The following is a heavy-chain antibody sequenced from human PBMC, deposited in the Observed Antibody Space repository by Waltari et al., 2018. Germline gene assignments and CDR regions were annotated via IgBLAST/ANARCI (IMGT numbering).Heavy chain of an antibody. Sequence: QVQLQESGPGLVKPSETLSLTCTVSGGSISSYYWSWIRQPPGKRLEWIGYIYYSGSTNYNPSLKSRVTISVDTSKNQFSLKLSSVTAADTAVYYCARTGGYCSGGSCYSDAFDIWGQGTMVTVSS. CDR3: ARTGGYCSGGSCYSDAFDI. CDR1: GGSISSYY. D-gene: IGHD2-15*01. V-gene: IGHV4-59*01. J-gene: IGHJ3*02. CDR2: IYYSGST.